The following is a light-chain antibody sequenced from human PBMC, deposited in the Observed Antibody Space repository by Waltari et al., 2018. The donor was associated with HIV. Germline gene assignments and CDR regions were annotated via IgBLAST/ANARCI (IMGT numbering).Light chain of an antibody. CDR2: GAS. Sequence: EIMMTQSPATLSASPGERATISCRAGQSVSTKLAWYQQKPGQAPRLLIYGASTRATGIPARFSGSGSGTEFTLTISSLQSEDFVVYYCQQYNNWPPWTFGQGTKVEMK. J-gene: IGKJ1*01. CDR1: QSVSTK. CDR3: QQYNNWPPWT. V-gene: IGKV3-15*01.